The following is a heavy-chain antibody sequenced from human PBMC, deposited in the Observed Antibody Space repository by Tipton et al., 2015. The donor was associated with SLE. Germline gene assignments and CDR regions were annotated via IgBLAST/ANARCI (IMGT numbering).Heavy chain of an antibody. CDR3: ARAPLFGVVTVRGPFDY. CDR1: GGSVNTGNCY. Sequence: LRLSCTVSGGSVNTGNCYWTWIRQHPGKGPEWIGYIYNSGTTYYNPSLRGRITISIGTSKNQYFLSLNSVTAADTAVYYCARAPLFGVVTVRGPFDYWGQGTLVTVSS. CDR2: IYNSGTT. D-gene: IGHD3-3*01. J-gene: IGHJ4*02. V-gene: IGHV4-31*03.